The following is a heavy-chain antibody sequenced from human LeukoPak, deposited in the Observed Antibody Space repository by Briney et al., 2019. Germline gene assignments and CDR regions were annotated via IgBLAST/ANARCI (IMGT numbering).Heavy chain of an antibody. J-gene: IGHJ6*02. CDR3: ARLFSRGWPYYYGLGA. D-gene: IGHD6-19*01. Sequence: SETLSLTCTVSGGSIDSSGSYWGWIRQLPGKGLEWIGCVYYGGDAYYNPSLKSRVTISADLSKNQFSLSLISVTAADTALYYCARLFSRGWPYYYGLGAWGQGTTVTVSS. CDR2: VYYGGDA. V-gene: IGHV4-39*01. CDR1: GGSIDSSGSY.